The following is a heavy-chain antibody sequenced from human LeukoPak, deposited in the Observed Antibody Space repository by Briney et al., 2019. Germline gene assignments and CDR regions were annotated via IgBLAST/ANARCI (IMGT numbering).Heavy chain of an antibody. V-gene: IGHV4-59*07. CDR1: GGSLSSYY. J-gene: IGHJ2*01. Sequence: PSDTLSLTCTVSGGSLSSYYWSWIRQPPEKGLEWIGYIYDSGSTNYNPSLKSRVTISIDTSKNQFSLKLSSVTAADTAVYYCARGSNWDWYFDLWGRGTLVTVSS. CDR2: IYDSGST. CDR3: ARGSNWDWYFDL. D-gene: IGHD7-27*01.